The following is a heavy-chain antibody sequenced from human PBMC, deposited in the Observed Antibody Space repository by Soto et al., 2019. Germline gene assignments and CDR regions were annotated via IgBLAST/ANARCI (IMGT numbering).Heavy chain of an antibody. CDR3: ARGSQWTSPEY. V-gene: IGHV3-48*02. D-gene: IGHD6-19*01. Sequence: EVQLVESGGNLVQPGGSLRLSCAASGFTFSTYSMNWVRQAPGKGLEWVSYISSTSSTIFYADSVKGRFIISRDNAKNSLYLQMNSLRDVDTAVYYCARGSQWTSPEYWCQGTLVTVSS. J-gene: IGHJ4*02. CDR2: ISSTSSTI. CDR1: GFTFSTYS.